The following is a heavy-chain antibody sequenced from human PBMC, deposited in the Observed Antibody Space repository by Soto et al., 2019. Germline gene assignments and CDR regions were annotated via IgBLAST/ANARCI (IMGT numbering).Heavy chain of an antibody. J-gene: IGHJ6*03. CDR2: MNPNSGNT. Sequence: QVQLVQSGAEVKKPGASVRVSCKASGYTFTSYDINWVRQATGQGLEWMGWMNPNSGNTGYAQKFQGRVTMTRNTSISTAYMELSSLRSEDTAVYYCARGYVGSYYYYYYMDVWGKGTTVTVSS. D-gene: IGHD3-16*01. CDR3: ARGYVGSYYYYYYMDV. CDR1: GYTFTSYD. V-gene: IGHV1-8*01.